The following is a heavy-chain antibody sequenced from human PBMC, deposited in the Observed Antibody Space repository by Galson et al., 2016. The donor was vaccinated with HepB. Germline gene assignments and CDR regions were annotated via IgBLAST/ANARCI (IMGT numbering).Heavy chain of an antibody. CDR1: GFTFSSYA. V-gene: IGHV3-64D*06. Sequence: SLRLSCAASGFTFSSYAMHWVRQAPGKGLEYVSAISSNGGSTYYADSVKGRFPISRDNSKNTLYLQMSSLRAEDTAVYYCVKDGGDFDWFPPDAFDIWGQGTMVSVSA. D-gene: IGHD3-9*01. J-gene: IGHJ3*02. CDR3: VKDGGDFDWFPPDAFDI. CDR2: ISSNGGST.